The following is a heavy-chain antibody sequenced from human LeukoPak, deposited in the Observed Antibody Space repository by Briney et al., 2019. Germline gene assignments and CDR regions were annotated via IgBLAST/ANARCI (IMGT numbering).Heavy chain of an antibody. Sequence: SETLSLTCTVSGGSISSYYWSWIRQPPGKGLEWIGSIYYSVSTYYNPSLKSRVTISVDTSKNQFSLKLSSVTAADTAVYYCASQYYDILTGYYSLDYWGQGTLVTVSS. CDR2: IYYSVST. CDR3: ASQYYDILTGYYSLDY. J-gene: IGHJ4*02. D-gene: IGHD3-9*01. V-gene: IGHV4-39*01. CDR1: GGSISSYY.